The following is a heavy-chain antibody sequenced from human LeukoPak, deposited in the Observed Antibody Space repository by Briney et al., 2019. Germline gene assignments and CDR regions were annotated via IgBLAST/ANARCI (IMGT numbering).Heavy chain of an antibody. CDR2: IYYSGIT. J-gene: IGHJ4*02. D-gene: IGHD4-11*01. CDR3: ARGMTTVTH. Sequence: SSETLSLTCNVSGGSVSSYYWSCIRQPPGKGLEWLGYIYYSGITNYNPSLKSRVTISVDTSRNQFSLKLSSVTAADTAVYYCARGMTTVTHWGQGTLVTVSS. V-gene: IGHV4-59*08. CDR1: GGSVSSYY.